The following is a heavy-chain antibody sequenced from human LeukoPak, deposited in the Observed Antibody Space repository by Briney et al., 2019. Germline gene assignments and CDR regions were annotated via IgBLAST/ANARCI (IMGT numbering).Heavy chain of an antibody. D-gene: IGHD3-10*01. CDR3: ARHAPITMVRGVIIPYYYFDY. CDR1: GDSISTSNSY. Sequence: PSETLSLTCSVSGDSISTSNSYWGWIRQPPGKGLEWIGSIYYSGNTYYNASLKSRVTISVDTSKNQFSLKLTSVTAADTAVYYCARHAPITMVRGVIIPYYYFDYWGQGTLVTVSS. CDR2: IYYSGNT. J-gene: IGHJ4*02. V-gene: IGHV4-39*01.